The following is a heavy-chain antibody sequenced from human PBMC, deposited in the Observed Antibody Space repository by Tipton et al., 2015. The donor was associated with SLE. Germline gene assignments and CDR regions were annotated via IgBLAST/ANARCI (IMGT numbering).Heavy chain of an antibody. D-gene: IGHD2-15*01. CDR1: GGSISSYY. CDR3: ARLYCSGGSCYSHYYYGMDV. V-gene: IGHV4-59*01. J-gene: IGHJ6*02. CDR2: IYYSGST. Sequence: TLSLTCTVSGGSISSYYWSWIRQPPGKGLEWIGYIYYSGSTNYNPSLKSRVTISVDTSKNQFSLKLSSVTAADTAVYYCARLYCSGGSCYSHYYYGMDVWSQGTTVTVSS.